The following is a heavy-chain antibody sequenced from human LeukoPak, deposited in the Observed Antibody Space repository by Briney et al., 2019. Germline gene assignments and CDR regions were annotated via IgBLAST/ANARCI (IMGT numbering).Heavy chain of an antibody. D-gene: IGHD1-1*01. CDR1: GGSISGYY. Sequence: SETLSLTCTVSGGSISGYYWSWIRQPPRKGLEWIGYIYYSGSAKYNPSFNSRVTMSVDTSKNQFSLKLTSVTAADTAVYFCAREGTTGWAFWGQGTQVTVSS. J-gene: IGHJ4*02. V-gene: IGHV4-59*01. CDR2: IYYSGSA. CDR3: AREGTTGWAF.